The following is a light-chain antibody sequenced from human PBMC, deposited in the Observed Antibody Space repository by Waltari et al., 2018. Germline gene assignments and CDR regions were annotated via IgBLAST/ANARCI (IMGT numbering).Light chain of an antibody. J-gene: IGKJ4*01. V-gene: IGKV1-5*03. CDR2: EVS. CDR1: QSISKW. CDR3: QQYNSYSLLT. Sequence: DIRMTQSPSTLSASAGDRVIISGRASQSISKWLAWYQQNPGKAPKLLIYEVSTLQSGVPSRCSGTGSGTDFTLTISSLQPDDFATYYCQQYNSYSLLTFGGGTKVEIK.